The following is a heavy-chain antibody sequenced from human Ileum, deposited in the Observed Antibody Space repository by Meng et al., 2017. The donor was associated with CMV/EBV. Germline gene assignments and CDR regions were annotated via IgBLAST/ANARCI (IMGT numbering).Heavy chain of an antibody. CDR2: ISSSSSTI. CDR3: ARDMYDFWSGYYPIFGY. Sequence: GESLKISCTASGFTVSSNYMNWVRQAPGKGLEWVSYISSSSSTIYYADSVKGRFTISRDNAKNSLYLQMNSLRAEDTAVYYCARDMYDFWSGYYPIFGYWGQGTLVTVSS. CDR1: GFTVSSNY. J-gene: IGHJ4*02. V-gene: IGHV3-48*04. D-gene: IGHD3-3*01.